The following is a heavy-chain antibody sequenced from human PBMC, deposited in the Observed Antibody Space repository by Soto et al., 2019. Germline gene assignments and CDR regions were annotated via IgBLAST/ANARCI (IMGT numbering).Heavy chain of an antibody. D-gene: IGHD3-10*01. CDR1: GFTFSSYA. J-gene: IGHJ6*02. Sequence: PGGSLRLSCTASGFTFSSYAMHWVRQAPGKGLEWVAVILYDGSNKYYADSVKGRFTISRDNSKNTLYLQMNSLRVEDTAVYYCARDLQYYGSVGYYGMDVWGQGTTVTVSS. CDR3: ARDLQYYGSVGYYGMDV. CDR2: ILYDGSNK. V-gene: IGHV3-30-3*01.